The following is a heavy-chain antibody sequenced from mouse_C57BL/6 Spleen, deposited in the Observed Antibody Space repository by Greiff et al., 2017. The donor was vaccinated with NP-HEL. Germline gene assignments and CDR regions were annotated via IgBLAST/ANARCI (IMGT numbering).Heavy chain of an antibody. CDR3: ARRGNWDYAKDY. V-gene: IGHV1-64*01. D-gene: IGHD4-1*01. Sequence: VQLQQPGAELVKPGASVKLSCKASGYTFTSSWMHWVKQRPGKGLEWIGMIHPNSGSTNYNEKFKSKATLTVDKSSRTAYMHLSSLTSEDSAVYCCARRGNWDYAKDYWGQGTSVSVSS. J-gene: IGHJ4*01. CDR2: IHPNSGST. CDR1: GYTFTSSW.